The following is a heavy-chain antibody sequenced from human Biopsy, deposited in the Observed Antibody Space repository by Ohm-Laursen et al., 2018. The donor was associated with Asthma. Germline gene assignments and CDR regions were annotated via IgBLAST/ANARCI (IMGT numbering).Heavy chain of an antibody. Sequence: GSSVKVSCKVSGYSLTDLSMHWVRQAPGQGLEWMGGHDHEEGGTVNARRFQGRVTMTEDTSTDTAYMELSSLSSDDTAMYYCASDFPKDYVRYNFQFWGQGTLVTVSP. CDR1: GYSLTDLS. D-gene: IGHD4-17*01. CDR3: ASDFPKDYVRYNFQF. V-gene: IGHV1-24*01. CDR2: HDHEEGGT. J-gene: IGHJ4*02.